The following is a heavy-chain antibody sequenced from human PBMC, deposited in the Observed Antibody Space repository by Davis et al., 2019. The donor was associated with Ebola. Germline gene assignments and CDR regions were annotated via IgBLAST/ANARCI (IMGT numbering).Heavy chain of an antibody. Sequence: PSETLSLTCAVSGYSISSGYYWGWIRQPPGKGLEWIGSIYHSGSTYYNPSLKSRVTISVDTSKNQFSLKLSSVTAADTAVYYCARVGGREYQLLFWFDPWGQGTLVTVSS. J-gene: IGHJ5*02. CDR2: IYHSGST. CDR3: ARVGGREYQLLFWFDP. CDR1: GYSISSGYY. V-gene: IGHV4-38-2*01. D-gene: IGHD2-2*01.